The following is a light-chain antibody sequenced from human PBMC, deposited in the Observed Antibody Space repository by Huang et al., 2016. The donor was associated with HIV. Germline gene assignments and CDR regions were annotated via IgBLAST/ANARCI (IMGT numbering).Light chain of an antibody. J-gene: IGKJ4*01. CDR1: QSVSTK. Sequence: EMVMTQSPATLSVSPGEGATLSCRASQSVSTKLAWYQQKPGQAPRLLIHGTSTRATGVPATCSGSGSGTEFTLTISNLRSEDFAVYYCQQYNIWPRTFGGGTKVEI. V-gene: IGKV3-15*01. CDR3: QQYNIWPRT. CDR2: GTS.